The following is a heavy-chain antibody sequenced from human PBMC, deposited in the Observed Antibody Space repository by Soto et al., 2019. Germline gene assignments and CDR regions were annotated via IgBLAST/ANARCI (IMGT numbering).Heavy chain of an antibody. D-gene: IGHD6-6*01. CDR1: GGAFSGYY. Sequence: PSETLSLTCAVYGGAFSGYYWSWIRQPPGKGLEWIGEINDSGSTNYNPSLKSRVTISVDTSKNQFSLKLSSVTAADTAVYYCARSKGARPFDYWGQGTLVTVSS. CDR2: INDSGST. CDR3: ARSKGARPFDY. V-gene: IGHV4-34*01. J-gene: IGHJ4*02.